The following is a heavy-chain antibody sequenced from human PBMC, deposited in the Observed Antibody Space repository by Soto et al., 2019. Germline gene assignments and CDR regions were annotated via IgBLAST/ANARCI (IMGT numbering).Heavy chain of an antibody. CDR1: GGSISSYC. D-gene: IGHD5-18*01. V-gene: IGHV4-59*01. CDR3: ARANVDTDMPNSYYGMDV. Sequence: SETLSLTCTVSGGSISSYCWSWIRQPPGKGLEWIGYIYYSGSTNYNPSLKSRVTISVDTSKNQFSLKLSSVTAADTAVYYCARANVDTDMPNSYYGMDVCGQGTTVTVYS. CDR2: IYYSGST. J-gene: IGHJ6*02.